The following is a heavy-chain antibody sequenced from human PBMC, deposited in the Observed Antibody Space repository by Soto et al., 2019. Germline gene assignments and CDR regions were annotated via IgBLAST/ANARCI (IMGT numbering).Heavy chain of an antibody. D-gene: IGHD5-12*01. V-gene: IGHV6-1*01. CDR1: GDSVSSNTAS. J-gene: IGHJ5*02. CDR2: TYFGSKWYN. Sequence: SQTLSLPCAISGDSVSSNTASWNWIRQSPSRGLEWLGRTYFGSKWYNDYAVSVKSRIIINPDTSNNQFSLQLNSVTPEDTAVYFCAKGDNLGPKTGYAFDPWGQGIMVTVSS. CDR3: AKGDNLGPKTGYAFDP.